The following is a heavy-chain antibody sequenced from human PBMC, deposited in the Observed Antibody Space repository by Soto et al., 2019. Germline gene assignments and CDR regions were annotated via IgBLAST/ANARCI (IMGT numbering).Heavy chain of an antibody. Sequence: PSETLSLTCAVYGGSFSGYYWSWIRQPPGKGLEWIGEINHSGSTYYNPSLKSRVTISVDTSKNQFSLKLSSVTAADTAVYYCARVSRVPAADNWFDPWGQGTLVTVSS. D-gene: IGHD2-2*01. CDR2: INHSGST. CDR1: GGSFSGYY. J-gene: IGHJ5*02. V-gene: IGHV4-34*09. CDR3: ARVSRVPAADNWFDP.